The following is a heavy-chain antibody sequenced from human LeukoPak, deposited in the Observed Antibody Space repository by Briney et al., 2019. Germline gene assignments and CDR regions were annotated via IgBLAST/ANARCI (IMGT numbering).Heavy chain of an antibody. CDR2: INAGNGNT. CDR3: ATRLDILTGYYGDFDN. D-gene: IGHD3-9*01. J-gene: IGHJ4*02. Sequence: ASVKVSCKASGYTFTSYALHWVRQAPGQRLEWMGWINAGNGNTKYSQSFQGRVTITRDTSASTAYMELSSLRSEDTAVYYCATRLDILTGYYGDFDNWGQGTLVTVSS. CDR1: GYTFTSYA. V-gene: IGHV1-3*01.